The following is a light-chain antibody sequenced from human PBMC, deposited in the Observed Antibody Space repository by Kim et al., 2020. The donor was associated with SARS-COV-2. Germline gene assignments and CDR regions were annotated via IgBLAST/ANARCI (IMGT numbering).Light chain of an antibody. V-gene: IGKV1-33*01. CDR1: QDIVNY. J-gene: IGKJ4*01. CDR2: DAT. Sequence: DIQMTQSPPSLSASVGDRVTITCQASQDIVNYLNWYQQKPGKAPKLLIYDATDREAGVPSRFRGSGSGTHFTFTITSLKPDDFATYYCQQYSHVTVTFGGGTKVDIK. CDR3: QQYSHVTVT.